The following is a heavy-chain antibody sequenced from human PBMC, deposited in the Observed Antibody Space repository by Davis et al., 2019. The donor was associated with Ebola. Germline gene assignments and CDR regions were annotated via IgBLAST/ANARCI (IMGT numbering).Heavy chain of an antibody. CDR2: ISYDGSNE. CDR1: GFMFSNYA. CDR3: ARDGGSGIDY. J-gene: IGHJ4*02. Sequence: GGSLRLSCAASGFMFSNYAFHWVRQAPGNGLEWVTVISYDGSNEYYADSVKGRFTISRDNAKNSLYLQMNSLRAEDTAVYYCARDGGSGIDYWGQGTLVTVSS. D-gene: IGHD3-16*01. V-gene: IGHV3-30-3*01.